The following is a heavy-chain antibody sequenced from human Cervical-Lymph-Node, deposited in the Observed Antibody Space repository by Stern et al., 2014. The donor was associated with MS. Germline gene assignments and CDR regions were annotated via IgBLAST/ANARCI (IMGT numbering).Heavy chain of an antibody. CDR3: AREKAVDGWYSNL. V-gene: IGHV7-4-1*02. CDR2: INTNTGNP. Sequence: QVQLGQSGSELKKPGASVKVSCKASGYTFTSYAMNWVRQPPGQGLAWMGRINTNTGNPTYSQGFTGRFVFSLDTSVSTAYLQISSLKAEDTAVYYCAREKAVDGWYSNLWGRGTLVTVSS. J-gene: IGHJ2*01. CDR1: GYTFTSYA. D-gene: IGHD2-15*01.